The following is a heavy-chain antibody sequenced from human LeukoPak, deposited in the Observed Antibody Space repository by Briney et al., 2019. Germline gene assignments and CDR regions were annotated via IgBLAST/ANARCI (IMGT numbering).Heavy chain of an antibody. CDR2: ISYDGSNK. J-gene: IGHJ4*02. Sequence: TGGSLRLSCAASGFTFSTYAMHWVRQAPGKGLEWVAVISYDGSNKYYADSVKGRFTISRDNSKTTLYLQMNSLRAEDTAVYYCARALDEGARFDYWGQGTLVTVSS. V-gene: IGHV3-30-3*01. CDR1: GFTFSTYA. CDR3: ARALDEGARFDY.